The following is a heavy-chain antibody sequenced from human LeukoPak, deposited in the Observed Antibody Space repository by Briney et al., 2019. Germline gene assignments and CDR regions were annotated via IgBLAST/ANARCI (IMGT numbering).Heavy chain of an antibody. J-gene: IGHJ6*03. CDR3: ARGISSSWYALEYYYYYYMDV. V-gene: IGHV4-34*01. CDR2: INHSGST. Sequence: SETLSLTCAVYGGSFSGYYWSWIRQPPGKGLEWIGEINHSGSTNYNPSLKSRVTISVDTSKNQFSLKLSSVTAADTAVYYCARGISSSWYALEYYYYYYMDVWGKGTTVTVSS. CDR1: GGSFSGYY. D-gene: IGHD6-13*01.